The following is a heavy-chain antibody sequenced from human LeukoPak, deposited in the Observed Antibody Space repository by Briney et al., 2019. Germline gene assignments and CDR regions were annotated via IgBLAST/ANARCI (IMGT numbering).Heavy chain of an antibody. CDR1: GFTFSDYY. V-gene: IGHV3-53*01. CDR3: ARGSLFHYFFDY. CDR2: IYSGGST. J-gene: IGHJ4*02. D-gene: IGHD2-21*01. Sequence: GGSLRLSCAASGFTFSDYYMSWIRQAPGKGLEWVSVIYSGGSTYYADSVKGRFTISRGNSKNTLYLQMNSLRAEDTAVYYCARGSLFHYFFDYWGQGTLVTVSS.